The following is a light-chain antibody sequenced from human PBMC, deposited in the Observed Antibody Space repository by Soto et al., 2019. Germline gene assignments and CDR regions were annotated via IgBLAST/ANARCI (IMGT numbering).Light chain of an antibody. Sequence: EIVMTQSPATLSVYPGERATLSCRASQSITSSLAWYQQKPGQAPRLLIYGASTRATGIPPRFSGSGSGTEFTLTISRLEPEDFAVYYCQQYGSSSWTFGQGTKVDI. CDR2: GAS. CDR3: QQYGSSSWT. J-gene: IGKJ1*01. CDR1: QSITSS. V-gene: IGKV3-15*01.